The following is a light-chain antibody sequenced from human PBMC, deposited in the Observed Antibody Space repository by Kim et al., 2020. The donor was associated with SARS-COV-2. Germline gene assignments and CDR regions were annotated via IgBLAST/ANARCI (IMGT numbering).Light chain of an antibody. V-gene: IGLV2-18*02. CDR3: CSFGTGSTYV. CDR2: EVS. Sequence: GQSVTISCTGTSRDVGNSNRVSWYQQPPGTAPKLMIFEVSNRPSGVPDRFSGSKSGNTASLTISGLQAEDEADYYCCSFGTGSTYVFGSGTKVTVL. CDR1: SRDVGNSNR. J-gene: IGLJ1*01.